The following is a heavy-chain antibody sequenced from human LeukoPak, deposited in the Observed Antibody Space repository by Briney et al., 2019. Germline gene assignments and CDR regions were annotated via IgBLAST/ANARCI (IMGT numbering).Heavy chain of an antibody. V-gene: IGHV3-23*01. D-gene: IGHD4-23*01. CDR1: GFTFSSYA. CDR2: ISGSGGST. Sequence: PGGSLRLSCAASGFTFSSYAMSWVRQAPGKGLEWVSAISGSGGSTYYADSVKGRFTISRDNAKNSLYLQMNSLRAEDTAVYYCARDATTVVTSPLDYWGQGTLVTVSS. J-gene: IGHJ4*02. CDR3: ARDATTVVTSPLDY.